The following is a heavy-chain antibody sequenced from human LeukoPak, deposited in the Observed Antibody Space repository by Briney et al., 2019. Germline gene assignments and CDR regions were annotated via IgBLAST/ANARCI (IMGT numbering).Heavy chain of an antibody. D-gene: IGHD3-22*01. Sequence: GGSLRLSCAASGFTFSNYGMHWVRQAPGKGLEWVSAISGSGGSTYYADSVKGRFTISRDNSKNTLYLQMNSLRAEDTAVYYCAKDRPPRGYYDSSGYYYRWGQGTLVTVSS. J-gene: IGHJ5*02. CDR1: GFTFSNYG. CDR3: AKDRPPRGYYDSSGYYYR. V-gene: IGHV3-23*01. CDR2: ISGSGGST.